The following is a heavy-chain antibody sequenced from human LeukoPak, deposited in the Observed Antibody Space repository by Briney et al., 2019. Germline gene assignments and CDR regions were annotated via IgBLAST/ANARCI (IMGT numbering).Heavy chain of an antibody. Sequence: SETLSLTCAVSGYSISSGYYWGWIRPPPGKGLEWLGSIYHSGSTYYNPSLKSRVTISVDTSKNQFSLKLSSVTAADTAVYYCARQLWGAGGYYYYYMDVWGKGTTVTVSS. CDR1: GYSISSGYY. J-gene: IGHJ6*03. CDR2: IYHSGST. CDR3: ARQLWGAGGYYYYYMDV. D-gene: IGHD3-16*01. V-gene: IGHV4-38-2*01.